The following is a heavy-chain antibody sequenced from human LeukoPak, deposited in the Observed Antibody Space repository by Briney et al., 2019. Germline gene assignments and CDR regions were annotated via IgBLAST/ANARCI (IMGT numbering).Heavy chain of an antibody. CDR2: ISGSGGST. CDR1: GFTFSSYA. D-gene: IGHD1-26*01. CDR3: ATALGSHLGYFDY. J-gene: IGHJ4*02. Sequence: GGSLRLSCAASGFTFSSYAMSWVRQAPGKGLEWVSAISGSGGSTYYADSVKGRFTISRDNSKNTLYLQMNSLRAEDTAVYYCATALGSHLGYFDYWGQGTLVTVSS. V-gene: IGHV3-23*01.